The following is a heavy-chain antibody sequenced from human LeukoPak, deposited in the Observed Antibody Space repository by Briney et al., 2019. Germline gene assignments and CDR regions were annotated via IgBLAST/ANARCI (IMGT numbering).Heavy chain of an antibody. CDR1: GYTFTGYY. CDR3: ARGPLYNWNHRGAFDI. Sequence: ASVKVSCKASGYTFTGYYMHWVRQAPGQGLEWMGWINPNSGGTNYAQKFQGRVTMTRDTSISTAYKELSRLRSDDTAVYYCARGPLYNWNHRGAFDIWGQGTMVTVSS. CDR2: INPNSGGT. J-gene: IGHJ3*02. V-gene: IGHV1-2*02. D-gene: IGHD1-14*01.